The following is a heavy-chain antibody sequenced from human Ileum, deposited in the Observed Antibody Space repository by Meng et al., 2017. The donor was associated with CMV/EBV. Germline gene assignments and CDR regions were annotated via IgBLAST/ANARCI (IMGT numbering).Heavy chain of an antibody. J-gene: IGHJ4*02. Sequence: GESLKISCGASGFTFATSDMSWVRQAPGEGLEWVSSISAGGSDKYADSVKGRFSISRDNSKNTPYLQLNSLRVEDTTVYYCVKPPRGFSPPFNWGQGTLVTVSS. CDR2: ISAGGSD. CDR1: GFTFATSD. V-gene: IGHV3-23*01. D-gene: IGHD1-14*01. CDR3: VKPPRGFSPPFN.